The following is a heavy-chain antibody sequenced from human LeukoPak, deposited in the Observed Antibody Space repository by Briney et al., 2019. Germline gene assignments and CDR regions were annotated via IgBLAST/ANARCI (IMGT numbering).Heavy chain of an antibody. Sequence: GGSLRLSCAVSGFTFSTYDMYWVRQAPGKGLECVASISRNSGASTYYAASVKGRFTISRDNSRSTLYLQMNSLRADDTAVYYCSKKGQNGDYGKPDWGQGTLVTVSS. CDR1: GFTFSTYD. J-gene: IGHJ4*02. D-gene: IGHD4-17*01. CDR2: ISRNSGAST. V-gene: IGHV3-23*01. CDR3: SKKGQNGDYGKPD.